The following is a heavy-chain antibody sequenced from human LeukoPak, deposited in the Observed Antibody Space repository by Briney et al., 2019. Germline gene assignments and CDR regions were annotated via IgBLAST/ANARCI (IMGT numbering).Heavy chain of an antibody. V-gene: IGHV4-59*11. D-gene: IGHD3-22*01. CDR1: GGSISSHY. CDR2: IYYSGST. Sequence: SETLSLTCTVSGGSISSHYWSWIRQPPGKGLEWIGYIYYSGSTNNNPSLKSRVTISVDTSKNQFSLKLSSVTAADTAVYYCARVAYSSGWYAYYYDSSGYGNRYYFDYWGQGTLVTVSS. CDR3: ARVAYSSGWYAYYYDSSGYGNRYYFDY. J-gene: IGHJ4*02.